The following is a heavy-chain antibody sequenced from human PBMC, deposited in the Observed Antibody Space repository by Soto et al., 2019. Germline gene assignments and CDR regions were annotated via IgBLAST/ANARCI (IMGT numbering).Heavy chain of an antibody. CDR2: IYWDGDK. D-gene: IGHD2-21*02. Sequence: QITLKESGPTLVKPTQTLTLTCTFSGFSLNTVGLGVGWIRQPPGKALEWLALIYWDGDKRYSPFLQSRLSITKDTSNNQVVLTMTNMDPVDTATYYCVHSRCGGDCLRSYASDDSYGLDVWGQGNPVTVSS. CDR3: VHSRCGGDCLRSYASDDSYGLDV. CDR1: GFSLNTVGLG. V-gene: IGHV2-5*02. J-gene: IGHJ6*02.